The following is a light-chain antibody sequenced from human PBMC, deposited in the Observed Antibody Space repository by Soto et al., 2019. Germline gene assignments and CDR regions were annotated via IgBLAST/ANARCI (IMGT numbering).Light chain of an antibody. V-gene: IGLV1-44*01. J-gene: IGLJ2*01. CDR3: AAWDDSLNGPNVV. CDR2: SNH. Sequence: QSVLTQPPSASGTPGQRVTISCSGSSSNIGSNTVNWYQQLPGTAPKLLIYSNHQRPSGVPDRFSGSKSGTSASLAISGLQSEDEADYYCAAWDDSLNGPNVVFGGGTKLTVL. CDR1: SSNIGSNT.